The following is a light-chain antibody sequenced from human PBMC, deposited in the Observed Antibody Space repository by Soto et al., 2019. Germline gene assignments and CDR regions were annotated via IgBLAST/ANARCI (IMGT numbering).Light chain of an antibody. CDR3: QQLNNYPWT. V-gene: IGKV1-9*01. J-gene: IGKJ1*01. CDR2: AAS. CDR1: QGISSY. Sequence: DIQLTQSPSFLSASVGDRVTITCRASQGISSYLAWSQQKPGKAPKVLIYAASTLQSGVPSRFSGSGSGTEFTLTISSPQPEDFATYYCQQLNNYPWTFGQGTKVEIK.